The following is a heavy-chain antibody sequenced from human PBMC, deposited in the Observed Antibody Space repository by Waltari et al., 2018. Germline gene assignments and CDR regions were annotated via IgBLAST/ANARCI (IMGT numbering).Heavy chain of an antibody. J-gene: IGHJ4*02. D-gene: IGHD6-6*01. V-gene: IGHV1-8*01. CDR1: GSTFTSSD. CDR2: MNPNSGNT. CDR3: ARVSNVYSSSGRN. Sequence: QVQLVQSGAEVKKPGASVKVSCKASGSTFTSSDLNWVRQATGQGLEWMGWMNPNSGNTGYAQKFQGRVTMTRNTSISTAYMELSSLRSEDTAVYYCARVSNVYSSSGRNWGQGTLVTVSS.